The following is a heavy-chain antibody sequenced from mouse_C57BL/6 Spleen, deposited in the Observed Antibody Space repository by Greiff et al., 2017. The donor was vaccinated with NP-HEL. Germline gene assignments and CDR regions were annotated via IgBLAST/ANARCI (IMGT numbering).Heavy chain of an antibody. V-gene: IGHV1-52*01. CDR3: ARHYGSSYDY. CDR2: IDPSDSET. CDR1: GYTFTSYW. J-gene: IGHJ2*01. D-gene: IGHD1-1*01. Sequence: VQLQQPGAELVRPGSSVKLSCKASGYTFTSYWLHWVKQRPIQGLEWIGNIDPSDSETHYNQKFKDKATLTVDKSSSTAYMQLSGMTSEDSAVYYCARHYGSSYDYWGQGTTLTVSS.